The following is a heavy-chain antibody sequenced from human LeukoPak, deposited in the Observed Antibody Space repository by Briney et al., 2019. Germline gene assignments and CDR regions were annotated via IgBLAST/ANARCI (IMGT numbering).Heavy chain of an antibody. CDR3: AREFFLDSSGFKVAFDI. CDR2: INPDSGGT. D-gene: IGHD6-19*01. V-gene: IGHV1-2*02. Sequence: GASVKVSCKASGYTFTGYYMHWVRQAPGQGLEWMGWINPDSGGTNNAQKFQGRVTMTRDTSISTAYMELSRLRSDDTAVYYCAREFFLDSSGFKVAFDIWGQGTMVTVSS. J-gene: IGHJ3*02. CDR1: GYTFTGYY.